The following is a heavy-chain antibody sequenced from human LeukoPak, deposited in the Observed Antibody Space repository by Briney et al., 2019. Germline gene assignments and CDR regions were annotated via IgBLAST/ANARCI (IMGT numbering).Heavy chain of an antibody. CDR3: ARERTIVVPAAKLWFDP. Sequence: SETLSLTCTVSGGSISSSSYYWGWIRQPPGKGLEWLGSIYYSGSIYYKPSLKSRVTISVDTSKNQFSLKLSSVTAADTAVYYCARERTIVVPAAKLWFDPWGQGTLVTVSS. V-gene: IGHV4-39*07. D-gene: IGHD2-2*01. J-gene: IGHJ5*02. CDR1: GGSISSSSYY. CDR2: IYYSGSI.